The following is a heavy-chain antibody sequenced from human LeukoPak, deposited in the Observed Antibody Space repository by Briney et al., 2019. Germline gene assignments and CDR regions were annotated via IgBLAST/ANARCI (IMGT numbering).Heavy chain of an antibody. CDR2: IHSSGST. V-gene: IGHV4-31*03. CDR3: ARDVSGWGYAFDI. D-gene: IGHD6-25*01. CDR1: GGSISSSRYY. Sequence: PSETLSLTCTVSGGSISSSRYYWTWIRQHPGKGLEWIVSIHSSGSTDYNPSLKSRVIISRDTSRNHLSLRLSSVTAADAAMYYCARDVSGWGYAFDIWGQGTMVTVSS. J-gene: IGHJ3*02.